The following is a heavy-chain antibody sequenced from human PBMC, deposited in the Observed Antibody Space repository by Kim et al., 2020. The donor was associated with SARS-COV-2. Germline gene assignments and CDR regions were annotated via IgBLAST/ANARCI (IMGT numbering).Heavy chain of an antibody. CDR2: YHSGST. J-gene: IGHJ4*02. Sequence: YHSGSTNDNPSLKSRVTISVDKSKNPFSLKLSSVTAADTAVYYCARGSNDWGQGTLVTVSS. V-gene: IGHV4-4*02. CDR3: ARGSND.